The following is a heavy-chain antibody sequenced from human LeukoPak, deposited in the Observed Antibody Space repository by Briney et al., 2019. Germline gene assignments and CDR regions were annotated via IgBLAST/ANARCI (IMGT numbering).Heavy chain of an antibody. CDR2: IYYSGST. Sequence: SETLSLTCTVSGGSISSSSYYWGWIRQPPGKGLEWIGNIYYSGSTYYNPSLKSRVTISEDTSKNQSSLKLSSVTATDTAVYYCARAYYYDSGGNYWRVDAFDIWGQGTMVTVSS. J-gene: IGHJ3*02. CDR1: GGSISSSSYY. CDR3: ARAYYYDSGGNYWRVDAFDI. D-gene: IGHD3-22*01. V-gene: IGHV4-39*01.